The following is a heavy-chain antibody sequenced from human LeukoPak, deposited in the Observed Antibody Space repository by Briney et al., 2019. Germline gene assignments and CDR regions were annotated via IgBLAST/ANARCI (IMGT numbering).Heavy chain of an antibody. CDR3: AHRGHSYIYVGY. D-gene: IGHD5-24*01. CDR2: IYWDDDK. V-gene: IGHV2-5*02. Sequence: SGPTLVKPTQPLTLTCTFSGFSLGTSGVGVGWIRQPPGKALEWLALIYWDDDKRYSPSLKSRLTLTKDCSEYQVVLTMTTMDPVDTATYYCAHRGHSYIYVGYRGQGTPVTVSS. CDR1: GFSLGTSGVG. J-gene: IGHJ4*02.